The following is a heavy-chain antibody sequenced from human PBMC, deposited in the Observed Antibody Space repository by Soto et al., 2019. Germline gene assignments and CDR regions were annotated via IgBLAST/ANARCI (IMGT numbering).Heavy chain of an antibody. Sequence: QVQLVESGGGVVQPGRSLRLSCAASGFTFSSYGMHWVRQAPGKGLVWVAVICYDGSNKYYADSVKGRFTISRDNSKITLYLQMNSLSAEDTAVYYCAREGRAAANDAFAISGQGTMVTVVS. CDR2: ICYDGSNK. V-gene: IGHV3-33*01. CDR1: GFTFSSYG. D-gene: IGHD6-13*01. J-gene: IGHJ3*02. CDR3: AREGRAAANDAFAI.